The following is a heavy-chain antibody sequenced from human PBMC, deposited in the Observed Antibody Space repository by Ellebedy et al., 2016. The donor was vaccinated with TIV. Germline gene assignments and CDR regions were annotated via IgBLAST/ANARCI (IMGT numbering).Heavy chain of an antibody. D-gene: IGHD3-9*01. Sequence: ASVKVSCKASGYTFTGYYMHWVRQAPGQGLEWMGWINPNSGGTNYAQKFQGRVTITKDTSKNQVVLTMTNMDPVDTATYYCAHRPSLVIYFDYWGQGTLVTVSS. J-gene: IGHJ4*02. CDR3: AHRPSLVIYFDY. CDR2: INPNSGGT. V-gene: IGHV1-2*02. CDR1: GYTFTGYY.